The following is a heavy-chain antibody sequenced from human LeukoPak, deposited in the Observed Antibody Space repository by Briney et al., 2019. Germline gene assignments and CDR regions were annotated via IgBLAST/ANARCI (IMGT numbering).Heavy chain of an antibody. D-gene: IGHD6-13*01. Sequence: TGGSLRLSCAASGFTFSSYAMHWVRQAPGKGLEWVAVISYDGSNKYYADSVKGRFTISRDTSKNTLYLQMNTLRAEDTAVYYCAKEGGSSTWYDGWFDPWGQGTLVTVSS. CDR3: AKEGGSSTWYDGWFDP. V-gene: IGHV3-30-3*01. CDR1: GFTFSSYA. CDR2: ISYDGSNK. J-gene: IGHJ5*02.